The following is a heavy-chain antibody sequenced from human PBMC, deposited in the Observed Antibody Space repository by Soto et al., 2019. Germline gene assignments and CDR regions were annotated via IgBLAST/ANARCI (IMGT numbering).Heavy chain of an antibody. J-gene: IGHJ5*02. D-gene: IGHD6-13*01. Sequence: QVQLVQSGAEVKKPGASVKVSCKASGYAFSTYGISWVRQAPGQGLEWMGWISGYTGNRNYAQKFQDRVSMPTDTSESIADMKLRSLRSDDTAVYFGARGAAAVWFAPWGQGPLVTVSS. CDR2: ISGYTGNR. CDR1: GYAFSTYG. CDR3: ARGAAAVWFAP. V-gene: IGHV1-18*01.